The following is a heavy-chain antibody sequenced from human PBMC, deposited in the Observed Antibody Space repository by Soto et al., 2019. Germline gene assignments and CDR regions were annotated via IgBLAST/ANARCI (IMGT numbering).Heavy chain of an antibody. CDR1: GYTFTSYY. J-gene: IGHJ6*02. D-gene: IGHD2-15*01. V-gene: IGHV1-46*03. CDR2: INPRGGST. CDR3: ARDQGLVVVAPYYYYGMDV. Sequence: QVQLVQSGAEVKKPGASVKVSCKASGYTFTSYYMHWVRQAPGQGLEWMGIINPRGGSTSYAQKFQGRVTMTRDTSTSTVYMELSSLRSEDTAVYYCARDQGLVVVAPYYYYGMDVWGQGTTVTVSS.